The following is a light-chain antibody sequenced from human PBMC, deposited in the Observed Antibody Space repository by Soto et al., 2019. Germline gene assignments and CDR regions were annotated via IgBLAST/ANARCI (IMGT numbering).Light chain of an antibody. V-gene: IGKV1-12*01. CDR3: QQTLSFPPT. J-gene: IGKJ1*01. CDR1: QAIDSW. Sequence: DIQMTQSPSSVSASVGDRVTITCRSSQAIDSWLSWYQQKPGEAPKLLIFTGSLLHSGGPSRFRGRGSGTDFTLTISRLQPEDFANYYCQQTLSFPPTFGQGTKV. CDR2: TGS.